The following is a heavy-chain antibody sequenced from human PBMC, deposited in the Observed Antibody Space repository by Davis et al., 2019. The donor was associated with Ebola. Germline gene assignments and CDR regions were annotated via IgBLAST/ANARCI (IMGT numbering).Heavy chain of an antibody. D-gene: IGHD4-17*01. CDR2: ITSKANSYAT. Sequence: GESLKISCAASGFTFSSYGMHWIRQAPGKGLEWVGRITSKANSYATAYAASVKGRFTISRDDSKNTAYLQMNSLKTEDTAVYYCTSVDYGDSESWGQGTLVTVSS. CDR3: TSVDYGDSES. J-gene: IGHJ5*02. CDR1: GFTFSSYG. V-gene: IGHV3-73*01.